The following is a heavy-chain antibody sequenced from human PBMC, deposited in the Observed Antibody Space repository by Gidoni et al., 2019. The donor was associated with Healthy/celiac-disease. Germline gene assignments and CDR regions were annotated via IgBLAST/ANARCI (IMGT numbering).Heavy chain of an antibody. D-gene: IGHD5-12*01. CDR3: AKVCASWGYDWTNDAFDI. Sequence: VQLVESGGGVVQPGRSLRLSCAASGFTFRGYGMHWVRQAPGKGLEWVAVISYDGSNKYYADSVKGRFTISRDNSKNTLYLQMNSLRAEDTAVYYCAKVCASWGYDWTNDAFDIWGQGTMVTVSS. V-gene: IGHV3-30*18. CDR1: GFTFRGYG. J-gene: IGHJ3*02. CDR2: ISYDGSNK.